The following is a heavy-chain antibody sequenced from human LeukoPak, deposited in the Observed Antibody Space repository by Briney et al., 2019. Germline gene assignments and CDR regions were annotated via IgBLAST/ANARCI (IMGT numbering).Heavy chain of an antibody. D-gene: IGHD6-6*01. CDR3: AKDLLAARPSVQYFDY. CDR2: IRYDGSNK. V-gene: IGHV3-30*02. J-gene: IGHJ4*02. Sequence: GGSLRLSCAASGFTFSSYGMHWVRQAPGKGLEWVAFIRYDGSNKYYADSVKGRFTISRDNSKNTLYLQMNSLRAEDTAVYYCAKDLLAARPSVQYFDYWGQETLVTVSS. CDR1: GFTFSSYG.